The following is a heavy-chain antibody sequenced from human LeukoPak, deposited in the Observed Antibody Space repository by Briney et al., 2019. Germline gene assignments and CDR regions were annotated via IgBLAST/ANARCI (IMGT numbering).Heavy chain of an antibody. CDR2: IYTSGST. J-gene: IGHJ5*02. Sequence: PSETLSLTCTVSGGSISSYYWSWIRQPPGKGLEWIGYIYTSGSTYYNPSLKSRVTISVDTSKNQFSLKLSSVTAADTAVYYCAPIYYYDSRVDPWGQGTLVTVSS. CDR1: GGSISSYY. D-gene: IGHD3-22*01. CDR3: APIYYYDSRVDP. V-gene: IGHV4-4*08.